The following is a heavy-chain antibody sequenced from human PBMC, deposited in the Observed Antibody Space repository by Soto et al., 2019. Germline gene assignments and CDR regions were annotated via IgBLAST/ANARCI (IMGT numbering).Heavy chain of an antibody. Sequence: WGSLGLCCAASGVAVSNYDMTGVRQAPGKGLEWVSSISSSDTYIYYADSVKGRFTISRDNAKNSLYLQMNSLRAEDTAVYYCAKFGGGYYAPLDYWGQGTPVTVSS. CDR2: ISSSDTYI. D-gene: IGHD3-3*01. CDR3: AKFGGGYYAPLDY. J-gene: IGHJ4*02. CDR1: GVAVSNYD. V-gene: IGHV3-21*01.